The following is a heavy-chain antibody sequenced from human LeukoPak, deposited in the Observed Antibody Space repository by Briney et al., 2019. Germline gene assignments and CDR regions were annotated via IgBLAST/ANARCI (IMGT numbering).Heavy chain of an antibody. CDR1: GGTFSSYT. CDR2: IIPIPGIA. V-gene: IGHV1-69*04. D-gene: IGHD3-22*01. J-gene: IGHJ4*02. Sequence: GASVKVSCKASGGTFSSYTISWVRQAPGQGLEWMGRIIPIPGIANYAQKFQGRVTITADKSTSTAYMELSSLRSEDTAVYYCARDTSSGYVDYWGQGTLVTVSS. CDR3: ARDTSSGYVDY.